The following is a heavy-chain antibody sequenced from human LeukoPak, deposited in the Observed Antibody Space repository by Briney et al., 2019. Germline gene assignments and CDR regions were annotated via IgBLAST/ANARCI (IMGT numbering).Heavy chain of an antibody. D-gene: IGHD3-9*01. Sequence: GGSLRLSCAASGFTFSSYGMHWVRQAPGKGLEWVAVIWYDGSNKYYADSVKGRFTISRDNSKNTLYLQMNSLRAEDTAVYYCAKDLGLYFDWFTNPRYYYGMDVWGQGTTVTVS. CDR1: GFTFSSYG. CDR3: AKDLGLYFDWFTNPRYYYGMDV. J-gene: IGHJ6*02. CDR2: IWYDGSNK. V-gene: IGHV3-33*06.